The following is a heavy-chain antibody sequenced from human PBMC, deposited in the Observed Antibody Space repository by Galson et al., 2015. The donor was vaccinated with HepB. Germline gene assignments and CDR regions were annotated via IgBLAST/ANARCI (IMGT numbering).Heavy chain of an antibody. CDR2: IKSKTDGGTT. V-gene: IGHV3-15*01. Sequence: SLRLSCAASGFTFSNAWMSWVRQAPGKGLEWVGRIKSKTDGGTTDYAAPVKGRFTISRDDSKNTLYLQMNSLKTEDTAVYYCTAEITIFGVVIPRLRFDPWGQGTLVTVSS. D-gene: IGHD3-3*01. CDR3: TAEITIFGVVIPRLRFDP. CDR1: GFTFSNAW. J-gene: IGHJ5*02.